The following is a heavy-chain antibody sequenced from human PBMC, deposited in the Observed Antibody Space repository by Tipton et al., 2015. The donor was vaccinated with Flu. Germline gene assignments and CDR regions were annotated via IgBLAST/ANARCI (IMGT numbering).Heavy chain of an antibody. CDR3: ARDGLTLTNHPSYYFDY. CDR2: INPNSGGT. CDR1: GYTFTGYY. J-gene: IGHJ4*02. Sequence: QSGPEVKKPGASVKVSCKASGYTFTGYYMHWVRQAPGQGLEWMGWINPNSGGTNYAQKFQGWVTMTRDTSISTAYMELSRLRSDDTAVYYRARDGLTLTNHPSYYFDYWGQGTLVTVSS. V-gene: IGHV1-2*04. D-gene: IGHD1-14*01.